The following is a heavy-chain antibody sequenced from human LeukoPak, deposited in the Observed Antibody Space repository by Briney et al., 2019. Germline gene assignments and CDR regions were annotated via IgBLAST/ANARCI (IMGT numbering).Heavy chain of an antibody. D-gene: IGHD3-10*01. V-gene: IGHV3-7*03. Sequence: GGSLRLSCAASGFAFSSSWMSWVRQAPGKGLEWVANINKEATAKYYVDSVKGRFTISRDNAKNSLYLQMNGLRAEDTAVYYCAREDWFHFDYWGQGTLVTVSS. CDR1: GFAFSSSW. J-gene: IGHJ4*02. CDR2: INKEATAK. CDR3: AREDWFHFDY.